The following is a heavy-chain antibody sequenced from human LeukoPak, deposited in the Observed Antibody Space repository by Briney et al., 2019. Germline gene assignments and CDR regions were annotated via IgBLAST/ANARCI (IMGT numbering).Heavy chain of an antibody. CDR1: GFTFRTYS. CDR2: ITSISNYI. J-gene: IGHJ4*02. D-gene: IGHD2-15*01. V-gene: IGHV3-21*01. CDR3: ARDLGVAVGTATLHY. Sequence: GRSLRLSCVVSGFTFRTYSMNWVCNAPGRGLELVGAITSISNYIWYADSLKGRFTVSRDNAKTSLYLQMNSLRVEDTAVYYCARDLGVAVGTATLHYWGQGALVTVSS.